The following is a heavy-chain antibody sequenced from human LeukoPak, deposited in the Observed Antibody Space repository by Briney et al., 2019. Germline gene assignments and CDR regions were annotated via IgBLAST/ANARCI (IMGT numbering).Heavy chain of an antibody. Sequence: SETLSLTCNVSGYSITSDYYWGWIRQPPGKGLEWIGSFFHTGGTYYTLSLRSRVTISADSSKNQLYLKLTSVTAADTAVYYCARGVQGDSSRYYLNWFDPWGQGTLVTVSS. CDR2: FFHTGGT. D-gene: IGHD3-22*01. CDR3: ARGVQGDSSRYYLNWFDP. CDR1: GYSITSDYY. V-gene: IGHV4-38-2*02. J-gene: IGHJ5*02.